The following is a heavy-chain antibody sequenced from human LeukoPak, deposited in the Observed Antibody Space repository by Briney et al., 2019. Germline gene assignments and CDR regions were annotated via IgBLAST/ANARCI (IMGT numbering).Heavy chain of an antibody. Sequence: SETLSLTCAVSGGSISSGCYSWSWILQPPLNGLDWTGYIYYSGSTYYNPCLKSRFTRSVDTSKNQFSMKLSSVTAADTAVYYCARIEMANHIVDYWGQGTLVTVSS. V-gene: IGHV4-30-4*07. CDR1: GGSISSGCYS. D-gene: IGHD5-24*01. CDR2: IYYSGST. J-gene: IGHJ4*02. CDR3: ARIEMANHIVDY.